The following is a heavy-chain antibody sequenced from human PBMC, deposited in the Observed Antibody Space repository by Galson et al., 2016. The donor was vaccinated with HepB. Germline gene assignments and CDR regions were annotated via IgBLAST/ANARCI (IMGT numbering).Heavy chain of an antibody. CDR3: ARGTVVIITTDYYYVMDV. CDR2: IIPIFATA. CDR1: GGTFSSYA. Sequence: SVKVSCKASGGTFSSYAFTWVRRAPGQGLEWMGGIIPIFATANYAQRFQGRVTITADESTSTAYMELSSLRSEDTAVYYCARGTVVIITTDYYYVMDVWGQGTTVTVSS. V-gene: IGHV1-69*13. D-gene: IGHD3-22*01. J-gene: IGHJ6*02.